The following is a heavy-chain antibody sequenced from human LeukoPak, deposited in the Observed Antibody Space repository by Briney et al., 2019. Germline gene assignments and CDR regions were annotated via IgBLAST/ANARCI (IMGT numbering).Heavy chain of an antibody. J-gene: IGHJ4*02. Sequence: SETLSLTCAVSGGPISSGGYSWSWIRQPPGKGLEWLGYIYSSGSTNYNPSLKSRVTISVDTSKIQFSLKLSSVTAADTAVYYCARLALQGVGATQTYYLDYWGQGTLVTVSP. CDR1: GGPISSGGYS. V-gene: IGHV4-61*08. CDR3: ARLALQGVGATQTYYLDY. D-gene: IGHD1-26*01. CDR2: IYSSGST.